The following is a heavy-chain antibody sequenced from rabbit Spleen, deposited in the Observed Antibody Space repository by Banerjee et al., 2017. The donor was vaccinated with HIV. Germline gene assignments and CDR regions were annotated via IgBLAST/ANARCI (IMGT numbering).Heavy chain of an antibody. CDR1: GFTLSSYY. J-gene: IGHJ4*02. CDR3: ARDLPEIVGWNFGF. V-gene: IGHV1S7*01. CDR2: IDPVFGIT. Sequence: QLEESAGGLVQPGGSLKLSCKASGFTLSSYYMNWVRQAPGKGLEWIGYIDPVFGITYYANWVNGRFSISRENAQNTVFLQVTRLTVADTATYFCARDLPEIVGWNFGFWGPGTLVTVS. D-gene: IGHD1-1*01.